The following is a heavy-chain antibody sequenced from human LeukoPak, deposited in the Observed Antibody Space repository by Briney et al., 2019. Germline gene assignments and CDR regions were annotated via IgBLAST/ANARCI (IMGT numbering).Heavy chain of an antibody. D-gene: IGHD1-1*01. J-gene: IGHJ4*02. Sequence: GVSLRLSCAASGYSFSNYAMSWVRHAPPRGPEWVSCIIGGGETFYAESVKGRFTLSRDDSRNTVYLQLNNLRVEDTAIYYCAKANWVSNADAVWWGQGTQVTVSS. V-gene: IGHV3-23*01. CDR3: AKANWVSNADAVW. CDR2: IIGGGET. CDR1: GYSFSNYA.